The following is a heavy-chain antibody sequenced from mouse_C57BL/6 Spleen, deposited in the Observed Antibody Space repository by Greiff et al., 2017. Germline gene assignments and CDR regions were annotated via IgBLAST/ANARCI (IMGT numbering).Heavy chain of an antibody. CDR1: GYSITSGYD. CDR3: AREGLHYFDY. J-gene: IGHJ2*01. Sequence: EVKLEESGPGMVKPSQSLSLTCTVTGYSITSGYDWHWIRHFPGNKLEWMGYISYSGSTNYNPSLKSRISITHDTSKNHFFLKLNSVTTEDTATYYCAREGLHYFDYWGQGTTLTVSS. V-gene: IGHV3-1*01. CDR2: ISYSGST. D-gene: IGHD2-2*01.